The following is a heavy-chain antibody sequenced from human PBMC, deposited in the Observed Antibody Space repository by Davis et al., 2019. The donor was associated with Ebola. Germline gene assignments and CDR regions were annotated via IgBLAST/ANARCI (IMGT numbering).Heavy chain of an antibody. V-gene: IGHV3-30-3*01. D-gene: IGHD1-26*01. Sequence: PGGSLRLSCAASGFTFSSYAMHWVRQAPGKGLEWVAVISYDGSNKYYADSVKGRFTISRDNSKNTLYLQMNSLRAEDTAVYYCARAESREYYYYGMDVWGQGTTVTVSS. CDR2: ISYDGSNK. CDR1: GFTFSSYA. J-gene: IGHJ6*02. CDR3: ARAESREYYYYGMDV.